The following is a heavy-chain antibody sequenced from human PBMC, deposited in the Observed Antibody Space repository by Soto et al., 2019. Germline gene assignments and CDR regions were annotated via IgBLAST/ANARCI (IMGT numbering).Heavy chain of an antibody. CDR1: GFTFSSYS. Sequence: EVQLVESGGGLVKPGGSLRLSCAASGFTFSSYSMNWVRQAPGKGLEWVSSISSSSSYIYYADSVKGRLTISRDNAKNSLYLQMNSLSAEDTAVYYSARMDTVVTRREPGDYWGQGTLVTVSS. CDR3: ARMDTVVTRREPGDY. CDR2: ISSSSSYI. D-gene: IGHD5-18*01. J-gene: IGHJ4*02. V-gene: IGHV3-21*01.